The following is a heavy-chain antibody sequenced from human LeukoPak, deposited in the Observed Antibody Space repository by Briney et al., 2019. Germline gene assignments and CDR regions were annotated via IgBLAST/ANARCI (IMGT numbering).Heavy chain of an antibody. CDR3: TRTGYRHGMDV. J-gene: IGHJ6*02. CDR1: GFTVSSNY. Sequence: GGSLRLSCAASGFTVSSNYMSWVRQAPGKGLEWVSVIYRGGATYYADSVKDRFTISRDNGKNTLDLQLNSLRVEDTAVYFCTRTGYRHGMDVWGQGTTVTVSS. CDR2: IYRGGAT. D-gene: IGHD3-16*02. V-gene: IGHV3-66*01.